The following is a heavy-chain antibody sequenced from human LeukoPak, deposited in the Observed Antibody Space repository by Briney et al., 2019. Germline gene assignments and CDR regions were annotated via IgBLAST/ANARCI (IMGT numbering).Heavy chain of an antibody. CDR3: ARGDFCSAGSCHSRY. V-gene: IGHV1-8*03. CDR2: MNPNSGNT. CDR1: GYTFTSYD. Sequence: GASVKVSCKASGYTFTSYDIIWVRQATGQGLEWMGWMNPNSGNTGYAQKFQGRVTIARDTAMTTAYMELSSLRSEDTAVYYCARGDFCSAGSCHSRYWYQGTLVTVSS. D-gene: IGHD2-15*01. J-gene: IGHJ4*02.